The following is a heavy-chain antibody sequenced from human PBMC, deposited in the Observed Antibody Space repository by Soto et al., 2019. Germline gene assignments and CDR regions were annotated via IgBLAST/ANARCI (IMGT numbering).Heavy chain of an antibody. CDR3: ARDGIGGTPFPGYLDY. J-gene: IGHJ4*02. Sequence: GGSLRLSCAASGFTFSSYWMHWVRQAPGKGLVWVSRINGDGSSTSYADSVKGRFTISRDNSKNTLYLEMNSLRAEDTAVYYCARDGIGGTPFPGYLDYWGQGNLVTVSS. CDR1: GFTFSSYW. V-gene: IGHV3-74*01. D-gene: IGHD2-15*01. CDR2: INGDGSST.